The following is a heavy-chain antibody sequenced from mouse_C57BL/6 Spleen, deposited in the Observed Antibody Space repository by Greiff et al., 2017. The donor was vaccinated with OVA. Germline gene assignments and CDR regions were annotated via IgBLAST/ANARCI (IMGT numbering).Heavy chain of an antibody. D-gene: IGHD2-4*01. CDR1: GYTFTSYW. CDR2: IYPGNSDT. J-gene: IGHJ2*01. CDR3: TRGYDYDLYYFDY. V-gene: IGHV1-5*01. Sequence: EVQLQQSGTVLARPGASVKMSCKTSGYTFTSYWMHWVKQRPGQGLEWIGAIYPGNSDTSYNQKFKGKAKLTAVTSASTAYMELSSLTNEDSAVYYCTRGYDYDLYYFDYWGQGTTRTVSS.